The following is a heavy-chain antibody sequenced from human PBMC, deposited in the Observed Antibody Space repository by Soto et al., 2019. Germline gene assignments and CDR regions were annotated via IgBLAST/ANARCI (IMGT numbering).Heavy chain of an antibody. CDR2: ISAYNGNT. CDR1: GYTFTSYG. J-gene: IGHJ3*01. D-gene: IGHD3-10*01. CDR3: ARAGRITYYYGSGSYPVDAFDL. Sequence: GSVQVSCKASGYTFTSYGISWVRQAPGQGLEWMGWISAYNGNTNYAQKLQGRVTMTTDTSTSTAYMELRSLRSDDTAVYYCARAGRITYYYGSGSYPVDAFDLLGQWTMVAVS. V-gene: IGHV1-18*01.